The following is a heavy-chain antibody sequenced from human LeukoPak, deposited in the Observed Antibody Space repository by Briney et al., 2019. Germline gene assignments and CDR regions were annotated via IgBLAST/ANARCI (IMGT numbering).Heavy chain of an antibody. CDR2: ISTSSTYT. V-gene: IGHV3-21*01. D-gene: IGHD6-25*01. CDR3: ARDASGFYLYYYMDV. Sequence: PGGSLRLSCTPSGFTFSDYSMNWVRQAPGKGLEWVSSISTSSTYTFYADSVKGRFTISGDNRKNSLYLQMSSLTAEDTAVYYCARDASGFYLYYYMDVWGKGTTVTVSS. J-gene: IGHJ6*03. CDR1: GFTFSDYS.